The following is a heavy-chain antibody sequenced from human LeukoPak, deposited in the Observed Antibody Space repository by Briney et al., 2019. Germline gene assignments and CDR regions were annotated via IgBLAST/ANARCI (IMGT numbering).Heavy chain of an antibody. CDR1: GYTFTGYY. D-gene: IGHD3-22*01. J-gene: IGHJ4*02. CDR2: INPNSGCT. V-gene: IGHV1-2*02. Sequence: GASVKVSCKASGYTFTGYYMHWVRQAPGQGLEWMGWINPNSGCTNYAQKFQGRVTMTRDTSISTAYMELSRLRSDDTAVYYRARDRPEYYYDSSGYMVHYFDSWGQGTLVTVSS. CDR3: ARDRPEYYYDSSGYMVHYFDS.